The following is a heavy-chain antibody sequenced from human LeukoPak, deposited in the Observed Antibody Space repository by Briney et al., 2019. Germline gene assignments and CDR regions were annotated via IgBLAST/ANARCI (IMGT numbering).Heavy chain of an antibody. D-gene: IGHD2-21*01. Sequence: GASVKVSCKASGCTFTNYGISWVRQAPGQGLEWMGWISAYNGNTNHAQNLQDRVSMTTDTSTTTAYMELRSLRSDDTAVYYCARGGFGDEAFDIWGQGTMVTVSS. CDR2: ISAYNGNT. J-gene: IGHJ3*02. CDR1: GCTFTNYG. V-gene: IGHV1-18*01. CDR3: ARGGFGDEAFDI.